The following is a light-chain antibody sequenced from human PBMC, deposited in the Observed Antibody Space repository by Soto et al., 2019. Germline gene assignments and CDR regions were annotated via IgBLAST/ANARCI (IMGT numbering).Light chain of an antibody. CDR3: HSYVSSRSHYV. J-gene: IGLJ1*01. Sequence: QSVLTQPTSVSGAPGQRVTISCTGSSSNIGAGYDVHWYQQLPGTAPKLLIYGNNNRPSGVPDRFSGSKSDTSASLAITELEADDQVHYYCHSYVSSRSHYVCVPGTQVTVL. CDR1: SSNIGAGYD. CDR2: GNN. V-gene: IGLV1-40*01.